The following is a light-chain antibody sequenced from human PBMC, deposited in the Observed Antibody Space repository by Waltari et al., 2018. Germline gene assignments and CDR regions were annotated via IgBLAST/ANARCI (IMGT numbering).Light chain of an antibody. V-gene: IGLV2-8*01. Sequence: QSALTQPPSASGSPGQSVTIPCTGTSSDVGAYKYVSWYQQHPGKAPKLLIYEVSTRASGVPDRFSGSKSGNTASLTVSGRQAEDEADYYCAARGASKVFGGGTKLTVL. CDR1: SSDVGAYKY. CDR3: AARGASKV. CDR2: EVS. J-gene: IGLJ2*01.